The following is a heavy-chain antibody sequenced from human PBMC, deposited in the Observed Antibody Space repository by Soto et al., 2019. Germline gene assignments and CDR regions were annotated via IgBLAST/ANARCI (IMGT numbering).Heavy chain of an antibody. CDR1: GGTFSSYA. V-gene: IGHV1-69*01. J-gene: IGHJ6*02. CDR2: IIPIFGPA. Sequence: QVQLVQSGAEVKKPGGSVKVSCKASGGTFSSYALSWVRQAPGQGLEWMGGIIPIFGPANYAQKFQGRVTITADESTRTAYMELSILGSEDTAVYYGARVGWGSEDIVVVPAARRPGHYYGMDVWGQVTTVTVSS. D-gene: IGHD2-2*01. CDR3: ARVGWGSEDIVVVPAARRPGHYYGMDV.